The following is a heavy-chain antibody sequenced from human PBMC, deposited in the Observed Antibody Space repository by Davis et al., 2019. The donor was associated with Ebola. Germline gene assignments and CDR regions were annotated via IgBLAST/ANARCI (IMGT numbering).Heavy chain of an antibody. CDR3: ARDERNTMVPGVIILDYYYGMDV. CDR1: GYTFTGYY. CDR2: MNPNSGNT. D-gene: IGHD3-10*01. V-gene: IGHV1-2*02. Sequence: ASVKVSCKASGYTFTGYYMHWVRQATGQGLEWMGWMNPNSGNTGYAQKFQGRVTMTRDTSISTAYMELSRLRSDDTAVYYCARDERNTMVPGVIILDYYYGMDVWGQGTTVTVSS. J-gene: IGHJ6*02.